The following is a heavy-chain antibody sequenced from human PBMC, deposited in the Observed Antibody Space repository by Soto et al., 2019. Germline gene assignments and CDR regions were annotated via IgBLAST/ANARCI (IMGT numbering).Heavy chain of an antibody. CDR2: IYYSGST. J-gene: IGHJ4*02. CDR3: ARDKMTGVFDN. V-gene: IGHV4-61*01. Sequence: SETLSLTCTVSGGSVSSGSYYWSWIRQPPGKGLEWIGYIYYSGSTNYNPSLKSRVTISVDTSKNQFSLKLSSVTAADTAVYYFARDKMTGVFDNWGQGAVLTVSS. D-gene: IGHD3-9*01. CDR1: GGSVSSGSYY.